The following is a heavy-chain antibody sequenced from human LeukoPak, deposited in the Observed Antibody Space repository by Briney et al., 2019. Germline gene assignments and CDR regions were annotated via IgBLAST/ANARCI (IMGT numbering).Heavy chain of an antibody. CDR3: ARGPPGIAAAGTFGYMDV. D-gene: IGHD6-13*01. J-gene: IGHJ6*03. CDR2: ISSSSSYI. CDR1: GFTFSSYS. V-gene: IGHV3-21*01. Sequence: PGGSLRLSCAASGFTFSSYSMNWVRQAPGKGLEWVSSISSSSSYIYYADPVKGRFTISRDNAKNSLYLQMNSLRAEDTAVYYCARGPPGIAAAGTFGYMDVWGKGTTVTISS.